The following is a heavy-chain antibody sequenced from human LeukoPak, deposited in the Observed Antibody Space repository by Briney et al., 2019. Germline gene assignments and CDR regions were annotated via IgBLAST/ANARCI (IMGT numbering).Heavy chain of an antibody. CDR2: ISWSGGTT. Sequence: PGGSLRLSCAASGFTFSSYAMSWVRQAPGKGLEWVSGISWSGGTTGYADSVKGRFSISRDNAKNSLYLQMNSLRAEDTALYYCARDYGGNSGFFDYWGQGTLVTVSS. V-gene: IGHV3-20*04. D-gene: IGHD4-23*01. CDR1: GFTFSSYA. J-gene: IGHJ4*02. CDR3: ARDYGGNSGFFDY.